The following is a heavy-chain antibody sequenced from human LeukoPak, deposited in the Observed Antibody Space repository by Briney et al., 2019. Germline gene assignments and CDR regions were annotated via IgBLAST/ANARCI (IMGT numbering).Heavy chain of an antibody. D-gene: IGHD2-2*01. V-gene: IGHV5-51*01. CDR3: ARWEVPAAKGYFDY. CDR1: GYSFTSYW. CDR2: IYPGDSDT. Sequence: GESLKISCKGSGYSFTSYWIGWVRQMPGKGLEWMGIIYPGDSDTRYSPSFQGQVIISADKSISTAYLQWSSLKAPDTAMYYCARWEVPAAKGYFDYWGQGTLVTVSS. J-gene: IGHJ4*02.